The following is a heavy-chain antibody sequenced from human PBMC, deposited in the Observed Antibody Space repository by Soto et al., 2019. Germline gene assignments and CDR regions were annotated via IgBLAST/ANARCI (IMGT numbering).Heavy chain of an antibody. Sequence: ASVKVSCKASGYTFTSYDINWVRQATGQGLEWMGWMNPKSVNTGCAQKFQGRITMTRNTSINTAYMELSSLRSEDTAIYYCARGESGGSASGGYWGRGTLVTVSS. D-gene: IGHD2-8*02. V-gene: IGHV1-8*01. J-gene: IGHJ4*02. CDR1: GYTFTSYD. CDR2: MNPKSVNT. CDR3: ARGESGGSASGGY.